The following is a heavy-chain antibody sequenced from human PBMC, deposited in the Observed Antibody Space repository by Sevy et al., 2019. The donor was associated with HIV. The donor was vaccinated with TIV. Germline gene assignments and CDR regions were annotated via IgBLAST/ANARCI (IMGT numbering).Heavy chain of an antibody. V-gene: IGHV6-1*01. D-gene: IGHD1-20*01. Sequence: KQSQTLSLTCAISGDTVSSDSAAWNWIRQSPARGLEWLGRTYYRSTWHKGYATSLNSRMAITPDTSKNQFSLQLNSVTPEDTAVYYCARDHNFVLDYWGQGIVVTVSS. CDR1: GDTVSSDSAA. CDR2: TYYRSTWHK. CDR3: ARDHNFVLDY. J-gene: IGHJ4*02.